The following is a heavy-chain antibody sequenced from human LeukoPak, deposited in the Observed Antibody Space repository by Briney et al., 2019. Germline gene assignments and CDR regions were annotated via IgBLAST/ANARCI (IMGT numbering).Heavy chain of an antibody. CDR1: GFTFSSYS. CDR3: ARWVPRTRPHAFDI. D-gene: IGHD1-1*01. V-gene: IGHV3-21*01. Sequence: SLSLSCAASGFTFSSYSMSWVRQAPGKWLGWVSSISSSSSYIYYADSVKGRFTISRDNAKNSPYLQMNSLRADDTAVYYCARWVPRTRPHAFDIWGQGTMVTVSS. J-gene: IGHJ3*02. CDR2: ISSSSSYI.